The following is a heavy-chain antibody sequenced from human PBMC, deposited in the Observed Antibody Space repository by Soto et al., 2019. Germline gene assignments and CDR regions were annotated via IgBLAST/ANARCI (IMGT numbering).Heavy chain of an antibody. CDR1: GGTFRTSA. CDR3: ARDKDRQQLGGNYYYIMDV. J-gene: IGHJ6*01. V-gene: IGHV1-69*12. D-gene: IGHD3-3*02. CDR2: IMPVFPTP. Sequence: QVQLVQSGAEVKKPGSSVKVSCKTSGGTFRTSAISWVRQAPGQGLEWMGGIMPVFPTPDYAQKFQGRVTITADESTGTAYMERRSLRSEDTAVYYCARDKDRQQLGGNYYYIMDVWGQGTTVTVSS.